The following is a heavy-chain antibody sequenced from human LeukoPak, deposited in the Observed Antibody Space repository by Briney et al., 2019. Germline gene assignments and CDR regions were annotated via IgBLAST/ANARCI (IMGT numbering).Heavy chain of an antibody. D-gene: IGHD3-22*01. V-gene: IGHV4-4*07. CDR2: IYTSGST. CDR1: GGSITIYY. CDR3: ARMANYYDSSGYHPAGWFDP. J-gene: IGHJ5*02. Sequence: PSETLSLTCTVSGGSITIYYWSWIRQPAGKGLEWIGRIYTSGSTNYNPSLKSRVTMSVDTSKNQFSLKLSSVTAADTAVYYCARMANYYDSSGYHPAGWFDPWGQGTLVTVSS.